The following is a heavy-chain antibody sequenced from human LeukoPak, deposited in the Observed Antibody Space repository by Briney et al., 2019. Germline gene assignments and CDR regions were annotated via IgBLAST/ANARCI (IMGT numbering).Heavy chain of an antibody. V-gene: IGHV1-18*01. Sequence: GASVKVSCKASNYTFSTYGISWVRQAPGQGLEWMGWNSPYNGNINYSQKLQGRVTLTTDTSTTTAYMELRSLRSDDTAVYYCARDAYSGSYSEYNWFDPWGQGTLVTVSS. J-gene: IGHJ5*02. CDR2: NSPYNGNI. D-gene: IGHD1-26*01. CDR1: NYTFSTYG. CDR3: ARDAYSGSYSEYNWFDP.